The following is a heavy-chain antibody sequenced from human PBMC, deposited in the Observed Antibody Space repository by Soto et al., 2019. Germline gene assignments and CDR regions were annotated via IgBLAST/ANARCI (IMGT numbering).Heavy chain of an antibody. D-gene: IGHD2-15*01. CDR3: ARHTPAISISDH. J-gene: IGHJ4*02. V-gene: IGHV4-39*01. CDR2: IYYSGST. Sequence: QLQLQESGPGLVKPSETLSLTCTVSGGSISSSSYYWGWIRQPPGKGLEWIGSIYYSGSTYYNPSLKRRDPISVDTSKNQFSLQLSSVTAADTAVYYCARHTPAISISDHWGQGTLVTVSS. CDR1: GGSISSSSYY.